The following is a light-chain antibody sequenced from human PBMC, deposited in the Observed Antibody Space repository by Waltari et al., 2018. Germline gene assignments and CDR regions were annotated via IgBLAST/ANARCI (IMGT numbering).Light chain of an antibody. J-gene: IGLJ3*02. CDR3: QSYDGDRSWV. Sequence: FILTQSHSVSESPGRTVTISCSGSGGSFATTYVQRYQQRPGSAPTTVIYADNQRPSGVPDRFSGSVDSSSNSASLTISGLQTEDEADYYCQSYDGDRSWVFGGGTKLTVL. CDR2: ADN. CDR1: GGSFATTY. V-gene: IGLV6-57*02.